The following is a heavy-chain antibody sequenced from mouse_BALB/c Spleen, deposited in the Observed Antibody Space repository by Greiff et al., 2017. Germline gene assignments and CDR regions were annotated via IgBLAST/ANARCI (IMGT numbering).Heavy chain of an antibody. CDR1: GYTFTSYW. D-gene: IGHD1-1*01. CDR2: IYPSNSYT. Sequence: QVQLQQPGAELVRPGASVKLSCKASGYTFTSYWINWVKQRPGQGLEWIGNIYPSNSYTNYNQKFKGKATLTVDKSSSTAYMQLKSLTSEDSAVYYCARCQGSGSSWYFDVWGAGTTVTVSS. V-gene: IGHV1-69*02. J-gene: IGHJ1*01. CDR3: ARCQGSGSSWYFDV.